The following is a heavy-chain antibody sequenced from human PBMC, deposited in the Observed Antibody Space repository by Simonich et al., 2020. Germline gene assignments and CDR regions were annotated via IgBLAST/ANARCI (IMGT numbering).Heavy chain of an antibody. CDR3: ARGKGWKNAFDI. CDR1: GGSFSGYD. V-gene: IGHV4-34*01. J-gene: IGHJ3*02. Sequence: QVQIQQWGAGLLKPSETLSLTCAVYGGSFSGYDWSWIRQTPGKGLEGIGEINKSESTNTTPSLKSRITISVDTSKNQFSLKLIAVTAADTAVYYCARGKGWKNAFDIWGQGTMVTVSS. D-gene: IGHD1-1*01. CDR2: INKSEST.